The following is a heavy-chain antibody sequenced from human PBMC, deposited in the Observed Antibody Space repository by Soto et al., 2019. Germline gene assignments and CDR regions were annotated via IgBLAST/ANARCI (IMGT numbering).Heavy chain of an antibody. V-gene: IGHV1-69*01. CDR3: AKEAGDH. Sequence: QMQLVQSGAEVKERGSSVKISCKTSGGTFNTYALTWVRQAPGQGLEWIGGIIPIFGIKNVAQRFQGRVTISADESLTTAYMEMTSLRSDDTAVYYCAKEAGDHWGQWTLVTVSS. CDR1: GGTFNTYA. D-gene: IGHD3-10*01. CDR2: IIPIFGIK. J-gene: IGHJ4*02.